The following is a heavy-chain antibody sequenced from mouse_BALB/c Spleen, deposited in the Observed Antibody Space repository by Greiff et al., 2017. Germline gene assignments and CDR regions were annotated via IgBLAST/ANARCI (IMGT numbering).Heavy chain of an antibody. Sequence: EVKVVESGGGLVKPGGSLKLSCAASGFTFSSYAMSWVRQTPEKRLEWVASISSGGSYTYYPDSVKGRFTISRDNAKNTLYLQMSSLKSEDTAMYYCARQGRSTWYFDVWGAGTTVTVSS. CDR3: ARQGRSTWYFDV. CDR1: GFTFSSYA. J-gene: IGHJ1*01. CDR2: ISSGGSYT. V-gene: IGHV5-6*03. D-gene: IGHD5-1*01.